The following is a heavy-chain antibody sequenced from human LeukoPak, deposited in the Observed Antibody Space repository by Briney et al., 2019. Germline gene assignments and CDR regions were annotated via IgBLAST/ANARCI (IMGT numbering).Heavy chain of an antibody. D-gene: IGHD4-17*01. Sequence: SPRLSFAASVFTFSSDDTPCGARSASHRLRWVALISIDGSDKFYADSVKGRFTISRDNSKNSLYLQMNSLRTEDTAVYYCAKDRSVTTTFDYWGQGTLVTVSS. CDR2: ISIDGSDK. J-gene: IGHJ4*02. CDR1: VFTFSSDD. CDR3: AKDRSVTTTFDY. V-gene: IGHV3-30*18.